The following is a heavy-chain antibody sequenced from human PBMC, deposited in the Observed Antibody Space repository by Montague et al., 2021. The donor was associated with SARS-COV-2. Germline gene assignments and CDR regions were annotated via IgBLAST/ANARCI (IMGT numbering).Heavy chain of an antibody. J-gene: IGHJ3*02. V-gene: IGHV6-1*01. D-gene: IGHD2-15*01. Sequence: CAISGDSVCSNTVTRNWIRQPPSRGLEWLGRTYYRSKWYHDYAISLKSRITINPDTSKNQFSLQLSSVAPEDTAVFYCARTTTRMLYPENAFDIWGQGTMVTVSS. CDR2: TYYRSKWYH. CDR1: GDSVCSNTVT. CDR3: ARTTTRMLYPENAFDI.